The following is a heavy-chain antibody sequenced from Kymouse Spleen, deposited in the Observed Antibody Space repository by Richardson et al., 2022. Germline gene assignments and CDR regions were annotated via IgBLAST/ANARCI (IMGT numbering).Heavy chain of an antibody. V-gene: IGHV3-73*02. Sequence: EVQLVESGGGLVQPGGSLKLSCAASGFTFSGSAMHWVRQASGKGLEWVGRIRSKANSYATAYAASVKGRFTISRDDSKNTAYLQMNSLKTEDTAVYYCTRHGSYLFDYWGQGTLVTVSS. CDR2: IRSKANSYAT. CDR1: GFTFSGSA. J-gene: IGHJ4*02. CDR3: TRHGSYLFDY. D-gene: IGHD1-26*01.